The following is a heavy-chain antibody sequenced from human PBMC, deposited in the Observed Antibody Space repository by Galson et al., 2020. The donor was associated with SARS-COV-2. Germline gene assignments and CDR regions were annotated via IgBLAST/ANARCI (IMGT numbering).Heavy chain of an antibody. Sequence: SLRLSCAASGFTFSSYAMHWVRQAPGKGLEWVAVISYDGSNKYYADSVKGRFTISRDNSKNTLYLQMNSLRAEDTAVYYCARGYGGSYYSPVDYWGQGTLVTVSS. CDR3: ARGYGGSYYSPVDY. CDR2: ISYDGSNK. D-gene: IGHD1-26*01. J-gene: IGHJ4*02. CDR1: GFTFSSYA. V-gene: IGHV3-30*04.